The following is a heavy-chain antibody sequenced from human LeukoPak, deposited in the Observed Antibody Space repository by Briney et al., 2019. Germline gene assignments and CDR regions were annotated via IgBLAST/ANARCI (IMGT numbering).Heavy chain of an antibody. D-gene: IGHD3-22*01. CDR1: GYTFTGYG. Sequence: ASMKVSCKTSGYTFTGYGMHWVRQAPGQSLEWMGWINGGNGNTKYSEKFQGRVTIIRDTSASTAYMELSSLRSEDTAVYYCARVPLHDDSGHYYPHWGQGTLVTVSS. J-gene: IGHJ1*01. V-gene: IGHV1-3*01. CDR3: ARVPLHDDSGHYYPH. CDR2: INGGNGNT.